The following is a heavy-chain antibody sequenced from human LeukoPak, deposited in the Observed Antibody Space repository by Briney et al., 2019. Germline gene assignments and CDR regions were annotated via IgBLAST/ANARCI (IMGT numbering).Heavy chain of an antibody. CDR1: GFTFSSYE. J-gene: IGHJ4*02. V-gene: IGHV3-48*03. CDR3: ASLTMGY. CDR2: ISSSDSTI. D-gene: IGHD3-3*01. Sequence: GGSLRLSCAASGFTFSSYEMNWVRQTPGKGLEWVSYISSSDSTIYYADSVKGRFTISRDNAKNSLYFQMNSLRAEDTAVYYCASLTMGYWGQGTLVTVSS.